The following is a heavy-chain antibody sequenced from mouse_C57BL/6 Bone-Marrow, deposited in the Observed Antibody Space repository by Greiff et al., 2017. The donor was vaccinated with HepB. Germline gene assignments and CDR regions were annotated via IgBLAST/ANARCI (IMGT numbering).Heavy chain of an antibody. J-gene: IGHJ3*01. CDR1: GYTFTGYW. V-gene: IGHV1-9*01. CDR3: ARRRLYYGNGDWFAY. D-gene: IGHD2-1*01. Sequence: VQVVESGAELMKPGASVKLSCKATGYTFTGYWIEWVKQRPGHGLEWIGEILPGSGSTNYNEKFKGKATFTADTSSNTAYMQLSSLTTEDSAIYYCARRRLYYGNGDWFAYWGQGTLVTVSA. CDR2: ILPGSGST.